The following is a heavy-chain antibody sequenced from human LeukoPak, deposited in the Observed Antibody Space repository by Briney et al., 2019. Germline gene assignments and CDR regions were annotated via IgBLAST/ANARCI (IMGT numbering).Heavy chain of an antibody. J-gene: IGHJ4*02. Sequence: SETLSLTCTVSGGSISSYYWSWIRQPPGKGLEWIGYIYYSGSINYNPSLKSRVTISVDTSKNQFSLKLSSVTAADTAVYYCARGYFSYDYDSSGYFGLWGQGTLVTVSS. CDR1: GGSISSYY. CDR3: ARGYFSYDYDSSGYFGL. D-gene: IGHD3-22*01. V-gene: IGHV4-59*01. CDR2: IYYSGSI.